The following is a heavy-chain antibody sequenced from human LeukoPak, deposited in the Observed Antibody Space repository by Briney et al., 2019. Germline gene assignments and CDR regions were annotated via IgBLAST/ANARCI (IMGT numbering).Heavy chain of an antibody. CDR1: GFTFNKYA. V-gene: IGHV3-64*01. J-gene: IGHJ6*02. CDR2: ISTSGDST. D-gene: IGHD2-2*01. CDR3: AKDGPAAFYYYYYGMDV. Sequence: GGSLRLSCAASGFTFNKYALHWVRQAPGKGLEYVSAISTSGDSTYYANSVKGRFTISRDNSKNTLYLQMNSLRAEDTAVYYCAKDGPAAFYYYYYGMDVWGQGTTVTVSS.